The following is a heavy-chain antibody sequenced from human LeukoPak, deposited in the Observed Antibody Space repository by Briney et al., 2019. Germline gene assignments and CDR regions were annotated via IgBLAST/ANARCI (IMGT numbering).Heavy chain of an antibody. CDR1: GFTFSSYW. CDR2: IKDDGSAK. J-gene: IGHJ4*02. CDR3: VRDSLVGYGHRYFDY. D-gene: IGHD5-18*01. Sequence: GGFLRLSCGVSGFTFSSYWMSWVRQAPGKGLEWVANIKDDGSAKYCVDSVQGRFTISRDNAKNSLYLQMNSLRVEDTAVYYCVRDSLVGYGHRYFDYWGQGTLVTVSS. V-gene: IGHV3-7*01.